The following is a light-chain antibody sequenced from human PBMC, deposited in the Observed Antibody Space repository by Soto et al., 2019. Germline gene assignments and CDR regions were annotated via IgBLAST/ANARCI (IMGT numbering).Light chain of an antibody. J-gene: IGLJ2*01. Sequence: QPVLTQSPSASASLGASVKLTCTLSSGHSSYAIAWHQQQPEKGPRYWMKLNSDGSHSKGDGIPDRFSGSSSGAERYLTISSLQSEDEADYYCQTWGTGTVVFGGGTKLTVL. CDR3: QTWGTGTVV. V-gene: IGLV4-69*01. CDR1: SGHSSYA. CDR2: LNSDGSH.